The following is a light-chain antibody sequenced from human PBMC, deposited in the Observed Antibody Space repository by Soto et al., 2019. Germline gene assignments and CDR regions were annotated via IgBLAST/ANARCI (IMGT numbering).Light chain of an antibody. J-gene: IGKJ5*01. Sequence: EIVMSQSPVTLSVSPGERATLSCRASQSINSNLAWYQQKPGQAPSLLIYDASNRATGTPARFSGTGSGTDFTLTINNLEPEDFAVYYCQVRTNWSIAFGRGTRLEI. V-gene: IGKV3-11*01. CDR1: QSINSN. CDR2: DAS. CDR3: QVRTNWSIA.